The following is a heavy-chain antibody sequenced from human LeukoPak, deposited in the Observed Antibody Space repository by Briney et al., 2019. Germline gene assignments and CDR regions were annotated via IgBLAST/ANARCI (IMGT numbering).Heavy chain of an antibody. CDR3: AKADYGDYCEFDY. D-gene: IGHD4-17*01. CDR2: ISGSGGST. Sequence: GGPLRLSCAASGFTFSSYAMSWVRQAPGKGLEWVSAISGSGGSTYYADSVKGRFTISRDNSKNTLYLQVNSLRAEDTAVYYCAKADYGDYCEFDYWGQGTLVTVSS. CDR1: GFTFSSYA. V-gene: IGHV3-23*01. J-gene: IGHJ4*02.